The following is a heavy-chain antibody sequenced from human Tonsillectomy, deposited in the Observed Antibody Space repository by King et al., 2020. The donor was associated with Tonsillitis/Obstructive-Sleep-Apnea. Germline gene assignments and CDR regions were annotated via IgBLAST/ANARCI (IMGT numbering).Heavy chain of an antibody. D-gene: IGHD3-10*01. CDR2: IKQDGSEK. V-gene: IGHV3-7*03. Sequence: VQLVESGGGLVQPGGSLRVSCAASGFTFSSHWMSWVRQAPGKGLEWVANIKQDGSEKYYVDSVKGRFTISRDNAKNSLYLQMNSLRAEDTAVFFCGRVVGGGIDYWGQGTLVTVSS. J-gene: IGHJ4*02. CDR1: GFTFSSHW. CDR3: GRVVGGGIDY.